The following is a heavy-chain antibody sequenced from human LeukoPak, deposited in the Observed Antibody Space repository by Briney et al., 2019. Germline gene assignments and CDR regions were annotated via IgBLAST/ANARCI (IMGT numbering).Heavy chain of an antibody. Sequence: SETLSLTCTVSGGSIGSYYWSWIRQPAGKGLEWIGRIYTSGSTNYNPSLKSRVTMSVDTSKNQFSRKLSSVTAADTAVYYCARDVRSGWYAYFDYWGQGTLVTVSS. D-gene: IGHD6-19*01. J-gene: IGHJ4*02. CDR1: GGSIGSYY. CDR3: ARDVRSGWYAYFDY. CDR2: IYTSGST. V-gene: IGHV4-4*07.